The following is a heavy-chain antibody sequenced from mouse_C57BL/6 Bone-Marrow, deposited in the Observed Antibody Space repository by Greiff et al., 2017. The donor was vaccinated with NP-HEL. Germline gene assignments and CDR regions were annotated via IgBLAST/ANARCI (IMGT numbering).Heavy chain of an antibody. J-gene: IGHJ4*01. Sequence: QVQLQQPGAELVKPGASVKMSCKASGYTFTSYWITWVKQRPGQGLEWIGDIYPGSGSTNYNEKFKSKATLTVGTSSSTAYMQLSSLTSEDSAVYYCARDGYYYGRGIYYAMDYWGQGTSVTVSS. CDR3: ARDGYYYGRGIYYAMDY. CDR1: GYTFTSYW. CDR2: IYPGSGST. D-gene: IGHD1-1*01. V-gene: IGHV1-55*01.